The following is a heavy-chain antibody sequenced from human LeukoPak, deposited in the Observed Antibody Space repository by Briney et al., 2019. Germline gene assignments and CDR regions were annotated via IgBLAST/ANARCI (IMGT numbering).Heavy chain of an antibody. V-gene: IGHV3-53*01. J-gene: IGHJ4*02. CDR2: IYSGGST. CDR1: GFTVSSNY. CDR3: ARDMGDYGGNSGY. D-gene: IGHD4-23*01. Sequence: GVSLRLSCAASGFTVSSNYMSWVRQAPGKGLEWVSVIYSGGSTYYADSVKGRFTLSRDNSKNTLYLQMNSLRAEDTAVYYCARDMGDYGGNSGYWGQGTLVTVSS.